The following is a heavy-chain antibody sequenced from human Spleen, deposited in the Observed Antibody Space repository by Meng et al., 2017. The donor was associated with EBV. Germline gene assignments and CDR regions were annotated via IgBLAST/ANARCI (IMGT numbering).Heavy chain of an antibody. CDR2: MSPFNKNE. CDR3: ARDRDGYNGLDY. D-gene: IGHD5-24*01. V-gene: IGHV1-18*01. CDR1: GYRFNSYG. J-gene: IGHJ4*02. Sequence: QLVQSGAEVKKPGASVKVSCEASGYRFNSYGISWVRQAPGQGLEWMGWMSPFNKNENNDEKFQGRVTMTMDTSTSTAFMEVRSLRSDDTAVYYCARDRDGYNGLDYWGQGTLVTVSS.